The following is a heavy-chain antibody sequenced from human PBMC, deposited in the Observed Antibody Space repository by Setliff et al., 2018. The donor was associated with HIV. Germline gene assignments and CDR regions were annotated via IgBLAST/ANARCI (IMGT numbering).Heavy chain of an antibody. Sequence: GGSLRLSCAASGSTFSNYWMSWVRQAPGKGPEWVANIKQDGSEKYYVESVKGRFTISRDNAKNSLYLQMNSLRVEDTAVYYCVRTGLGLREVLSPGVWDTGTTVTVSS. CDR3: VRTGLGLREVLSPGV. CDR1: GSTFSNYW. CDR2: IKQDGSEK. J-gene: IGHJ6*03. V-gene: IGHV3-7*03. D-gene: IGHD3-10*01.